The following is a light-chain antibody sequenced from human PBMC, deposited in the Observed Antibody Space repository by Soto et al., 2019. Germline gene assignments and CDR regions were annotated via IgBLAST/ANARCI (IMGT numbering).Light chain of an antibody. J-gene: IGKJ1*01. CDR1: ESISIW. CDR3: QQYNSYRT. CDR2: DAS. V-gene: IGKV1-5*01. Sequence: DIQMTQSTSTLSASVGDRVTIAVRARESISIWLAWYQQKPGKAPKLLIYDASILESGVPSRFSGSGSGTEFTLTISSLQPDDSATYYCQQYNSYRTFSQGTKVDIK.